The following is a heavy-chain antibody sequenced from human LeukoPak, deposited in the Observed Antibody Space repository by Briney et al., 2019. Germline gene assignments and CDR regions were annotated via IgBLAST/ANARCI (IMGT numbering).Heavy chain of an antibody. CDR2: INHSGST. D-gene: IGHD5-12*01. J-gene: IGHJ4*02. V-gene: IGHV4-34*01. CDR3: ARRRRYSGYAN. CDR1: GGSFSGYY. Sequence: PSETLSLTCAVYGGSFSGYYWSWIRQPPGKGLEWIGEINHSGSTNYNPSLKSRVTISVDTSKNQFSLKLSSVTAADTAVYYCARRRRYSGYANWGQGTLVTVSS.